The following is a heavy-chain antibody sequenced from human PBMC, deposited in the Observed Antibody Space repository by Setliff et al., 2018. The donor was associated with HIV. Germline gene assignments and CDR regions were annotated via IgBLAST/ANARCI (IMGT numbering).Heavy chain of an antibody. J-gene: IGHJ4*02. V-gene: IGHV1-24*01. CDR1: GYTLTELS. CDR2: FDPEDGET. Sequence: ASVKVSCKVSGYTLTELSMHWVRQAPGKGLEWMGGFDPEDGETIYAQKFQGRVTMAEDTSTDTAYMELSSLRSEDTAVYYCATARSKVRLGELSLFDYWGQGTLVTVSS. D-gene: IGHD3-16*02. CDR3: ATARSKVRLGELSLFDY.